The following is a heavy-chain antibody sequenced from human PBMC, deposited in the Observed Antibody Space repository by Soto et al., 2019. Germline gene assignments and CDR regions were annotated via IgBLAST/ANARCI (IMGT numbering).Heavy chain of an antibody. CDR1: GFMFSNHG. Sequence: QVQLVESGGGVVQPGRSLRLSCAASGFMFSNHGMHWVRQAPGKGLEWVAVIWSDGHNRYYADSVKGRFTISRDNSKNALYLQLNSLRAEDTAVYYCVRGDNWNDEASDYWGQGTLVTVAS. CDR3: VRGDNWNDEASDY. D-gene: IGHD1-1*01. J-gene: IGHJ4*02. V-gene: IGHV3-33*01. CDR2: IWSDGHNR.